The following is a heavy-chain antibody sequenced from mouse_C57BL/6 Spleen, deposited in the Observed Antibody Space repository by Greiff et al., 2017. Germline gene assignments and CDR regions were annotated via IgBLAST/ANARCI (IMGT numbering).Heavy chain of an antibody. D-gene: IGHD1-1*01. V-gene: IGHV1-76*01. CDR3: ARLMTHYYGSSYCDY. CDR2: IYPGSGNT. CDR1: SYTFTDYY. Sequence: QVQLQQSGAELVRPGASVKLSCKASSYTFTDYYIHWVKQRPGQGLEWIARIYPGSGNTYYNEKFKGKATLTAEKSSSTAYMQLSSLTSEDSAVYVCARLMTHYYGSSYCDYWGQGTTLTVSS. J-gene: IGHJ2*01.